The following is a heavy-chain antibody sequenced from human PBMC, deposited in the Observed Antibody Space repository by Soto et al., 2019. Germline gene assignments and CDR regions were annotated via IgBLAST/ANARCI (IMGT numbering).Heavy chain of an antibody. Sequence: ASVKVSCKASGYTFTSYGISWVRQAPGQGLEWMGWISAYNGNTNYAQKLQGRVTMTTDTSTSTAYMELRSLRSDDAAVYYCARDYPYALDVAGYFDVWGPGTSVTVSS. V-gene: IGHV1-18*01. CDR2: ISAYNGNT. CDR1: GYTFTSYG. CDR3: ARDYPYALDVAGYFDV. J-gene: IGHJ4*02. D-gene: IGHD6-19*01.